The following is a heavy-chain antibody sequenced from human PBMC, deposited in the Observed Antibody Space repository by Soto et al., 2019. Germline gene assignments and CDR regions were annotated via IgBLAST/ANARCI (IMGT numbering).Heavy chain of an antibody. CDR3: ARLITFGGVIVD. J-gene: IGHJ4*02. V-gene: IGHV1-46*03. D-gene: IGHD3-16*02. CDR1: GYTFTSYY. CDR2: INPSGGST. Sequence: GASVKVSCKASGYTFTSYYMHWVRQAPGQGLEWMGIINPSGGSTSYAQKFQGRVTMTRDTSTSTVYMELSSLRSEDTAAYYCARLITFGGVIVDWGQGTLVTVSS.